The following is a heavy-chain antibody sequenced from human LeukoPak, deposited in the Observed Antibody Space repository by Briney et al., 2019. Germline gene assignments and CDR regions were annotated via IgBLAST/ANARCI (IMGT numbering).Heavy chain of an antibody. CDR3: ARGGGYRAFDI. CDR1: GYTFTGYY. CDR2: INPNSGGT. D-gene: IGHD3-16*01. V-gene: IGHV1-2*02. J-gene: IGHJ3*02. Sequence: ASVKVSCKASGYTFTGYYMHWVRQAPGQGLERMGWINPNSGGTNYAQKFQGRVTMTRDTSTSTVYMELSSLRSEDTAVYYCARGGGYRAFDIWGQGTMVTVSS.